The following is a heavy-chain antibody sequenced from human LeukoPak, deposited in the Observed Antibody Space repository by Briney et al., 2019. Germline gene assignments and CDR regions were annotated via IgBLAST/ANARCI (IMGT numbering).Heavy chain of an antibody. CDR3: ASYCSSTSCGAFDI. CDR1: GGSISSYY. CDR2: IYYSGST. Sequence: SETLSLTCTVSGGSISSYYWSWIRQPPGTGLEWIGYIYYSGSTNYNPSLKSRVTISVDTSKNQFSLKLSSVTAADTAVYYCASYCSSTSCGAFDIWGQGTMVTVSP. D-gene: IGHD2-2*01. J-gene: IGHJ3*02. V-gene: IGHV4-59*01.